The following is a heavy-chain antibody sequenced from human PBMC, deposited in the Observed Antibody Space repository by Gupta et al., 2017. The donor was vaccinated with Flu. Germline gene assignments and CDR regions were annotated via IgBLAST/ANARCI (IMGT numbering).Heavy chain of an antibody. CDR1: G. V-gene: IGHV1-18*01. CDR2: IKTYNGYT. D-gene: IGHD6-19*01. CDR3: ARAVAGTLNVNWFDL. J-gene: IGHJ5*02. Sequence: GVAWVRQAPGQGLEWMGWIKTYNGYTKYAEMFQGRVTMTTDTSTDTAYLELRSLRSDDTAVYFCARAVAGTLNVNWFDLWGQGTLVTVSS.